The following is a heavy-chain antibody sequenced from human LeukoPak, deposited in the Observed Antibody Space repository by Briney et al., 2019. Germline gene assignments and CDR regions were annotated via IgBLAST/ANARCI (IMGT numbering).Heavy chain of an antibody. CDR3: ARVPQIMYCGGDCYAYYFDS. CDR1: GFTFSSYW. CDR2: IKQDGSEK. Sequence: GGTLRLSCAASGFTFSSYWMSWVRQALGKGLEWVASIKQDGSEKYYVDSVKGRFTISRDNAKISLYLQMHSLRAEDTAIYFCARVPQIMYCGGDCYAYYFDSWGQGTLVTVSS. V-gene: IGHV3-7*01. J-gene: IGHJ4*02. D-gene: IGHD2-21*02.